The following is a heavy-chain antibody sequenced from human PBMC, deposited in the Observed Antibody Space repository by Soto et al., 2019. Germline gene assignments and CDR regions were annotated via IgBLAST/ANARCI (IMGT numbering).Heavy chain of an antibody. CDR1: GYTFTRNT. Sequence: ASLKVSCKASGYTFTRNTMNWVRQAPGQRLGWMGWINPDNGNTKSSQKFQDRVIITRDTSASTAYMDLSSLRSEDTAVYYCARGIATGQLDPWGQGTLVTVSS. D-gene: IGHD2-15*01. CDR3: ARGIATGQLDP. CDR2: INPDNGNT. J-gene: IGHJ5*02. V-gene: IGHV1-3*01.